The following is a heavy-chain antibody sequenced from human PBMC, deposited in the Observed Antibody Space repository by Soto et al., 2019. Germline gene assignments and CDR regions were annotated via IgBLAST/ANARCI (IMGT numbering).Heavy chain of an antibody. CDR3: AKWEGLGSDYYYYAMDV. CDR2: IYHSGYT. J-gene: IGHJ6*02. Sequence: SETLFLTCTVSGGSISSGGYYWTWIRQHPGKGLEWIAYIYHSGYTFYNPSLKSRVTMSVDTSKNQFSLKLRSVTAADTAVYYCAKWEGLGSDYYYYAMDVWGQGTTVTVSS. D-gene: IGHD1-26*01. CDR1: GGSISSGGYY. V-gene: IGHV4-31*03.